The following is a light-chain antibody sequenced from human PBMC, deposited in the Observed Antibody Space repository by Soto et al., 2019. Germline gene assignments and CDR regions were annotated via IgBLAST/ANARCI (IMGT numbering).Light chain of an antibody. CDR3: GSYAGSNIMI. CDR1: SSDVGRYNY. Sequence: QSALTQPPSASWSPGQSVTISCTGTSSDVGRYNYVSWYQQHPGKAPKLMIYEVTKRPSGVPDRFSGSKSGNTASLTVSGLQAEDEATYFCGSYAGSNIMIFGGGTKLTVL. J-gene: IGLJ2*01. V-gene: IGLV2-8*01. CDR2: EVT.